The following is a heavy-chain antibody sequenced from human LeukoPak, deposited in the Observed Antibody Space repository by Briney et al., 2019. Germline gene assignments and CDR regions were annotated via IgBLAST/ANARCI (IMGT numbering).Heavy chain of an antibody. CDR3: ARDRGGLDP. J-gene: IGHJ5*02. CDR2: ILPIFGTA. V-gene: IGHV1-69*13. Sequence: AASVKVSCKPSGGTFGSYVISWVRQAPGQGLDWMGGILPIFGTADYAQKFQGRVTITADESTNTAYMELKSLTSEDTAVYYCARDRGGLDPWGQGTLVTVSS. CDR1: GGTFGSYV. D-gene: IGHD4-23*01.